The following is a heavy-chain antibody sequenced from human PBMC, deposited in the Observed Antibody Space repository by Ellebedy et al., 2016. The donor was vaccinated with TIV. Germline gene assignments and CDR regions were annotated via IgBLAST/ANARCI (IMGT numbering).Heavy chain of an antibody. CDR3: ARDLDKSSGWYGGAAY. Sequence: GESLKISCAASGFTFSSYDMHWVRQAPGKGLEWVAVISYDGNSKYYRDSVKGRFTISRDNSMTTLYVEMNSLRAEDSGVYYCARDLDKSSGWYGGAAYWGQGTRVTVSS. D-gene: IGHD6-19*01. CDR2: ISYDGNSK. J-gene: IGHJ4*02. CDR1: GFTFSSYD. V-gene: IGHV3-30-3*01.